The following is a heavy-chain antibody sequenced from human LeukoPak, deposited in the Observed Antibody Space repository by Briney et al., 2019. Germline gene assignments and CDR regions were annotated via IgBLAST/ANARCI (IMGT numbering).Heavy chain of an antibody. V-gene: IGHV3-20*04. CDR1: GFTFSSYN. J-gene: IGHJ4*02. Sequence: GGSLRLSCAASGFTFSSYNMNWVRQAPGKGLEWVSGINWNGGSTGYADSVKGRFTISRDNAKNSLYLQMNSLRAEDTALYYCARGSYNWNDVVGDFDYWGQGTLVTVSS. CDR2: INWNGGST. CDR3: ARGSYNWNDVVGDFDY. D-gene: IGHD1-20*01.